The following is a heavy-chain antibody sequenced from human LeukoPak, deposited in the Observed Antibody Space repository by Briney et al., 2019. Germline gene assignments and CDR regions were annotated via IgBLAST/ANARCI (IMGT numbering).Heavy chain of an antibody. CDR1: GYTFTTYW. J-gene: IGHJ6*02. CDR2: INPGDSDT. Sequence: GESLKISCKASGYTFTTYWIGWVRQMPGKGLEWMAIINPGDSDTRYSPSFQGQVTISADKSISTAYLQWSSLKASDTAMYYCARLSYNWNYYYGMDVWGQGTTVTVSS. CDR3: ARLSYNWNYYYGMDV. V-gene: IGHV5-51*01. D-gene: IGHD1-20*01.